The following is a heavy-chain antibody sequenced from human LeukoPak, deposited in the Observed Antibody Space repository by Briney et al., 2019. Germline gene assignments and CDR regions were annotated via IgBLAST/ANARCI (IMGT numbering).Heavy chain of an antibody. J-gene: IGHJ3*02. CDR1: GGSISSGGYY. CDR3: ARGQSPLDAFDI. CDR2: IYYSGST. Sequence: SETLSLTCTVSGGSISSGGYYWSWIRQHPGKGLEWIGYIYYSGSTYYNPSLKSRVTISVDTSKNQFSLKLSSVTAADTAVYYCARGQSPLDAFDIWGQGTMVTVSS. V-gene: IGHV4-31*03.